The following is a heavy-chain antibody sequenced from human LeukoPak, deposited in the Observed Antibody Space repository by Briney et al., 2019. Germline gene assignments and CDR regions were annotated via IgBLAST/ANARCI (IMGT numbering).Heavy chain of an antibody. CDR1: GYTFTSYA. Sequence: ASVKVSCKASGYTFTSYAMHWVRQAPGQRLEWMGWINAGNGNTKYSQKFQGRVTITRDTSASTAYMELSSLRSEDTAVYYCARDRAAAGALDYWGQGILVTVSS. CDR2: INAGNGNT. CDR3: ARDRAAAGALDY. J-gene: IGHJ4*02. D-gene: IGHD6-13*01. V-gene: IGHV1-3*01.